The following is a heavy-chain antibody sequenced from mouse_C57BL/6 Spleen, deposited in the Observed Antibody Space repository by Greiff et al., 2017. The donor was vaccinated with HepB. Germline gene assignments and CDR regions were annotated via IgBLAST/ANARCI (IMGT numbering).Heavy chain of an antibody. CDR3: ARTIYDGYYAMDY. Sequence: VQLQQSGPELVKPGASVKIPCKASGYTFTDYNMDWVKQSHGKSLEWIGDINPNNGGTIYNQKFKGKATLTVDKSSSTAYMELRSLTSEDTAVYYCARTIYDGYYAMDYWGQGTSVTVSS. CDR2: INPNNGGT. D-gene: IGHD2-3*01. V-gene: IGHV1-18*01. CDR1: GYTFTDYN. J-gene: IGHJ4*01.